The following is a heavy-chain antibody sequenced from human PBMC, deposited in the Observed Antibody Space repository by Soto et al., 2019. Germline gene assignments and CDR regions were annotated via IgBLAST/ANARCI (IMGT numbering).Heavy chain of an antibody. J-gene: IGHJ5*02. CDR3: ARDPENSARPGNYWFDP. CDR2: ISYDGSNK. CDR1: GFTFSSYA. D-gene: IGHD6-6*01. V-gene: IGHV3-30-3*01. Sequence: GGSLRLSCAASGFTFSSYAMHWVRQAPGKGLEWVAVISYDGSNKYYADSVKGRFTISRDNSKNTLYLQMNSLGAEDTAVYYCARDPENSARPGNYWFDPWGQGTLVTVSS.